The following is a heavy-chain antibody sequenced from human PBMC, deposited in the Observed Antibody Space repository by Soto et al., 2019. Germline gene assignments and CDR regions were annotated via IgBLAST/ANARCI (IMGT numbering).Heavy chain of an antibody. CDR1: GFTFSSYW. V-gene: IGHV3-74*01. J-gene: IGHJ6*02. CDR2: INSDGSST. D-gene: IGHD3-9*01. Sequence: GSLRLSCAASGFTFSSYWMHWVRQAPGKGLVWVSRINSDGSSTSYADSVKGRFTISRDNAKNTLYLQMNSLRAEDTAVYYCARERQYYDILTGYYPLYGMDVWGQGTTVTVSS. CDR3: ARERQYYDILTGYYPLYGMDV.